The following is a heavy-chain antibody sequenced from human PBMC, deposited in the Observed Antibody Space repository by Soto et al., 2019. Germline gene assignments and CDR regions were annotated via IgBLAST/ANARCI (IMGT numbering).Heavy chain of an antibody. J-gene: IGHJ6*02. CDR1: GGSISSYY. CDR3: ARARITMVREVIKYNMDV. V-gene: IGHV4-59*01. CDR2: IYNSGST. D-gene: IGHD3-10*01. Sequence: PSETLSLTCTVSGGSISSYYWSWIRRPPGKGQEWIGYIYNSGSTHSNPSLQSRVTISVDTSKNQFSLKLSSVTAADTGIYYCARARITMVREVIKYNMDVWGQGTTVTVSS.